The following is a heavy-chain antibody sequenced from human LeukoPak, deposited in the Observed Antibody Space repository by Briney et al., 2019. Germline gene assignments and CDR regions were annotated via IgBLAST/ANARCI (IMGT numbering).Heavy chain of an antibody. J-gene: IGHJ5*02. CDR1: GYTFTSYY. CDR3: ARGGAAAGSRRNWFDP. D-gene: IGHD6-13*01. Sequence: ASVKVSCKASGYTFTSYYMHWVRQAPGQGLEWMGIINPSGGSTSYAQKFQGRVTMTRDTSTSTVYMELSSLRSEDTAVYYRARGGAAAGSRRNWFDPWGQGTLVTVSS. V-gene: IGHV1-46*01. CDR2: INPSGGST.